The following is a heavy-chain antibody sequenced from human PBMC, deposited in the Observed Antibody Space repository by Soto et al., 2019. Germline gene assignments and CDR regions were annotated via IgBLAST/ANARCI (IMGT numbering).Heavy chain of an antibody. CDR1: GFTFTHYR. CDR2: INSDGARI. D-gene: IGHD5-12*01. CDR3: ARGGYPFTYDYYYYYGMDV. J-gene: IGHJ6*02. V-gene: IGHV3-74*03. Sequence: GGSLRLSCAASGFTFTHYRIHWVRQPPGKGLEWVGRINSDGARIEYGDSVKGRFTISRDNSKNTLYLQMNSLRAEDTAVYYCARGGYPFTYDYYYYYGMDVWGQGTTVTVSS.